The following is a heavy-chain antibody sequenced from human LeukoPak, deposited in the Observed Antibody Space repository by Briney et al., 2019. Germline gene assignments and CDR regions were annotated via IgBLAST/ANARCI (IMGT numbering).Heavy chain of an antibody. D-gene: IGHD2-2*01. J-gene: IGHJ4*02. CDR3: ARDEGVTSSEGYFDY. V-gene: IGHV3-30*02. Sequence: GGSLRLSCAASGFTFSSYVMHWVRQAPGKGLEWVAFIRYDGSNKYYADSVKGRFTISRDNSKNTLYLQMNNLRAEDTAVYYCARDEGVTSSEGYFDYWGQGTLVTVSS. CDR1: GFTFSSYV. CDR2: IRYDGSNK.